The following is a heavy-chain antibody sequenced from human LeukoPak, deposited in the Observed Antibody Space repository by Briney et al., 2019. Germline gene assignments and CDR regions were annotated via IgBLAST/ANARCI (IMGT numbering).Heavy chain of an antibody. CDR1: GFTFSSYW. CDR2: IKQDGSVK. CDR3: AKEEYYYGSGSYYNGDNWFDP. J-gene: IGHJ5*02. V-gene: IGHV3-7*01. D-gene: IGHD3-10*01. Sequence: GGSLRLSCAASGFTFSSYWMSWVRQAPGKRLEWVANIKQDGSVKYSVDSVKGRFTISRDNSKNTLYLQMNSLRAEDTAVYYCAKEEYYYGSGSYYNGDNWFDPWGQGTLITVSS.